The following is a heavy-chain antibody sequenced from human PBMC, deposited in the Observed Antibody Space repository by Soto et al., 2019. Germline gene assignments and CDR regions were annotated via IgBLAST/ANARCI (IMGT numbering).Heavy chain of an antibody. D-gene: IGHD6-13*01. CDR1: GVTFSNAW. CDR3: TTDDRIAAAGGFGY. CDR2: IKSKTDGGTT. Sequence: GGSLRLSCAASGVTFSNAWMNGVRQAPGKGLEWVGRIKSKTDGGTTDYAAPVKGRFTISRDDSKNTLYLQMNSLKTEDTAVYYCTTDDRIAAAGGFGYWGQGTLVTVSS. V-gene: IGHV3-15*07. J-gene: IGHJ4*02.